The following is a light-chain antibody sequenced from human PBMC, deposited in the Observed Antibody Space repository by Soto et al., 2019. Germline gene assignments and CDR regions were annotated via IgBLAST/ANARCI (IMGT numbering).Light chain of an antibody. CDR2: AAS. Sequence: MTQSPATLSASVGDRVTITCRASQGISSYLAWYQQKPGKVPKLLIYAASTLQSGVPSRFSGSGSGTDFTLTISSLQSEDFAVYYCHQYDNWPKTFGQGTRLEI. V-gene: IGKV1-27*01. J-gene: IGKJ5*01. CDR3: HQYDNWPKT. CDR1: QGISSY.